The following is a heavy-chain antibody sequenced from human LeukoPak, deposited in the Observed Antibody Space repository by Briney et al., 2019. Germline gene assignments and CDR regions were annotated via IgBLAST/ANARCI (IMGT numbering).Heavy chain of an antibody. J-gene: IGHJ3*02. CDR1: GCTFTAYY. CDR3: ARVPPYYDFWSGYLDGDAFDI. D-gene: IGHD3-3*01. Sequence: GASVTVSCKASGCTFTAYYMHWVRQAPGQGLEWMGWINPNSGGTNYAQKFQGRVTMTRDTSISTAYMELSRLRSDDTAVYYCARVPPYYDFWSGYLDGDAFDIWGQGTMVTVSS. V-gene: IGHV1-2*02. CDR2: INPNSGGT.